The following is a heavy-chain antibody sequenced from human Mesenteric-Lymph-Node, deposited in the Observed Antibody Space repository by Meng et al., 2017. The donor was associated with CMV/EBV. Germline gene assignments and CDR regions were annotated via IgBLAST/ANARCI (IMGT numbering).Heavy chain of an antibody. CDR1: GVSVGSLFC. CDR2: GQFTGST. D-gene: IGHD6-19*01. Sequence: PVNPSWPPPPHPTRSGVSVGSLFCWWWIGHPQGRGLGVIGNGQFTGSTYYNPSLKSRVTVSVDTSKNQFSLRLTSVTAADTAVYYCARPFPSWQSPRLDPFGAWGQGTLVTVSS. V-gene: IGHV4-39*01. J-gene: IGHJ5*02. CDR3: ARPFPSWQSPRLDPFGA.